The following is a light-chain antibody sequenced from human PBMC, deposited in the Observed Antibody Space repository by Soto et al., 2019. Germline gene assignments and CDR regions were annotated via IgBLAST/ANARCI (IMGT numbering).Light chain of an antibody. CDR1: QSISNW. V-gene: IGKV1-5*03. CDR2: KAS. CDR3: QQYNNS. Sequence: DIQMTQSPSTLSASVGDRVTITCRASQSISNWLAWYQQKPGKAPNLLIYKASSLESGVPSRFSGSGSGTEFTLTISSLQPDDFATYYCQQYNNSFGQGTKVEIK. J-gene: IGKJ1*01.